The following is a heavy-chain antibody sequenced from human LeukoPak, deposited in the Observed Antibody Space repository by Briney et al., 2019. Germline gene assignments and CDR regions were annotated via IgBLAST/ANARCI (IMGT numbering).Heavy chain of an antibody. CDR2: IWYDGSNK. V-gene: IGHV3-33*08. Sequence: GGSLRLSCAASGFTFSSYGMHWVRQAPGKGLEWVAVIWYDGSNKYYADSVKGRFTISRDNSKNTLYLKMNSLRAEDTAVYYCARGARRVIAAAGRYFDYWGQGTLVTVSS. CDR1: GFTFSSYG. D-gene: IGHD6-13*01. CDR3: ARGARRVIAAAGRYFDY. J-gene: IGHJ4*02.